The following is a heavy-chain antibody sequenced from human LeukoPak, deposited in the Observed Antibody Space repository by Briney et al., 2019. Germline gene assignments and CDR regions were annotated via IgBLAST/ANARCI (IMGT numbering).Heavy chain of an antibody. J-gene: IGHJ1*01. Sequence: SETLSLTCAVYGGSFSGYHWSWIRQPPGKGLEWIGEINHSGSTNYNPSLKSRVTISVDTSKNQFSLKLSSVTAADTAVYYCATTYYDFWSGYYPRYFQHWGQGTLVTVSS. CDR3: ATTYYDFWSGYYPRYFQH. CDR2: INHSGST. CDR1: GGSFSGYH. V-gene: IGHV4-34*01. D-gene: IGHD3-3*01.